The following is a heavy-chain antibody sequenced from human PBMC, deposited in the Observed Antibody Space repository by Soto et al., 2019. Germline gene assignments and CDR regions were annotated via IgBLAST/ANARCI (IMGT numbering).Heavy chain of an antibody. J-gene: IGHJ4*02. D-gene: IGHD3-10*01. CDR2: ISGYNGNT. Sequence: QVQLVQSGAEVKKPGASVKVSCKTSGYTFSNYGSTWVRQAPGQRLEWLGWISGYNGNTNYAQKLQGRVTMTTDTATSTAYMEVRSLRSDATGIYCCERDISWVRDWGQGTLVTVSS. CDR1: GYTFSNYG. V-gene: IGHV1-18*01. CDR3: ERDISWVRD.